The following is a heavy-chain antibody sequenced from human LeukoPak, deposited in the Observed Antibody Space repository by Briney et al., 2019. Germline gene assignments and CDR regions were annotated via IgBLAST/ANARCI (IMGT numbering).Heavy chain of an antibody. D-gene: IGHD5-24*01. CDR2: IYHNGNS. J-gene: IGHJ4*02. CDR3: ARDGGLQSHFDY. CDR1: GDSFNEYY. V-gene: IGHV4-59*01. Sequence: PSEILSLTCSVFGDSFNEYYWNWVRQPPGKGLQWIGYIYHNGNSNYNPSLKGRLTISVDTAKNQFSLKLTSVTAADTAVYYCARDGGLQSHFDYWGQGALVTVSS.